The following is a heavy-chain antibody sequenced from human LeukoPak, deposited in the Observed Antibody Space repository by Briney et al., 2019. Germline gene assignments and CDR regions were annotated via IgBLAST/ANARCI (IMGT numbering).Heavy chain of an antibody. V-gene: IGHV3-30*02. CDR1: GFAFSASS. CDR2: TSSDERNI. D-gene: IGHD3-10*01. CDR3: AKDGSWSYTD. Sequence: GGSLKLSCAASGFAFSASSMHWVRQAPGKGPEWVAYTSSDERNIKYADSVKGRFTISRDNSKRTLYLQMNGLRADDTAVYYCAKDGSWSYTDWGQGTLVTVSS. J-gene: IGHJ4*02.